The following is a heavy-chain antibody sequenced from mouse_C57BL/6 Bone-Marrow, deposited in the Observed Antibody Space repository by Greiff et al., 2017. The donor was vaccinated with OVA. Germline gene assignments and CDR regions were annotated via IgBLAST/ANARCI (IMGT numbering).Heavy chain of an antibody. CDR2: INPNNGGT. Sequence: VQLQQSGPELVKPGASVKISCKASGYTFTDYYMNWVKQSHGKSLEWIGDINPNNGGTSYNQKFKGKATLTVDKSSSTAYMELRSLTSEDSAVYYCASRWLPLDYWGQGTTLTVSS. V-gene: IGHV1-26*01. D-gene: IGHD2-3*01. J-gene: IGHJ2*01. CDR3: ASRWLPLDY. CDR1: GYTFTDYY.